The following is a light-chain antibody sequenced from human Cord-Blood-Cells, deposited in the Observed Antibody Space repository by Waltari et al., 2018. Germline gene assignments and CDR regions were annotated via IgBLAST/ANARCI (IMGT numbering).Light chain of an antibody. Sequence: QSALTQPASVSGSPGQSITISCTGTSSDVGSYNLVSWYQQHPGKAPKLMIYEGSKRPSGLSNRFSGSRSRNTASLTISGLQAEDEADYYCCSYAGSSTWVFGGGTKLTVL. J-gene: IGLJ3*02. CDR3: CSYAGSSTWV. V-gene: IGLV2-23*01. CDR1: SSDVGSYNL. CDR2: EGS.